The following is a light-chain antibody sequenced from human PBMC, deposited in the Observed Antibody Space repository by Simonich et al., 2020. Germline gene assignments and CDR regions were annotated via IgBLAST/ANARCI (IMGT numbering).Light chain of an antibody. CDR2: EGS. J-gene: IGLJ2*01. CDR3: CSYAGSSTVV. V-gene: IGLV2-23*01. CDR1: SSDVGSYNL. Sequence: QSALTQPASVSGSPGQSITISCTGTSSDVGSYNLVSWYQQHPGKAPKLMIYEGSKGPSGGSNRVSGSKSGNTASLTISGLQAEDEADYYCCSYAGSSTVVFGGGTKLTVL.